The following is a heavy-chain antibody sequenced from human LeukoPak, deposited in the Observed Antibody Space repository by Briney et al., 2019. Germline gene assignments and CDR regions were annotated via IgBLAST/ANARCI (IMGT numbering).Heavy chain of an antibody. CDR1: GGSISSYY. Sequence: SKTLSLTCTVSGGSISSYYWSWIRQPPGKGLEWIGDIYYSGSTNYNPSFKGRVTISVDTSKDQFSLKLSSVTAADTAVYYCARAGYCSGGSCYTEFWGQGTLVTVSS. CDR2: IYYSGST. V-gene: IGHV4-59*01. CDR3: ARAGYCSGGSCYTEF. D-gene: IGHD2-15*01. J-gene: IGHJ4*02.